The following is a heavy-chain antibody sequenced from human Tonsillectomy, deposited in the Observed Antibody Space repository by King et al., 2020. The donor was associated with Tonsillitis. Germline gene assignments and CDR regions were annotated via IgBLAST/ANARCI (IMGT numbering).Heavy chain of an antibody. D-gene: IGHD6-6*01. CDR1: GGSFSDYY. V-gene: IGHV4-34*01. CDR2: INHSGST. Sequence: VQLQQWGAGLLKPSETLSLTCAVYGGSFSDYYWTWIRQPPGKGLEWIGEINHSGSTNYNPSFKSRVTISVDTSQNQFSLKLSPVTAADTAVYYCARSGGQLGMLYGMDVWGQGTTVTVSS. CDR3: ARSGGQLGMLYGMDV. J-gene: IGHJ6*02.